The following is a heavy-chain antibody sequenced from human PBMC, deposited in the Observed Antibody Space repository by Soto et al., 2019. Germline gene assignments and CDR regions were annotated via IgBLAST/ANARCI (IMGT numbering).Heavy chain of an antibody. CDR3: AKDSLLWFRSPSDAFDI. J-gene: IGHJ3*02. D-gene: IGHD3-10*01. CDR1: GFTFSSYA. V-gene: IGHV3-23*01. Sequence: PGGSLRLSCAASGFTFSSYAMIWVRQAPGKGLEWVSAISGSGGSTYYADSVKGRFTISRDNSKNTLYLQMNSLRAEDTAVYYCAKDSLLWFRSPSDAFDIWGQGTMVTVSS. CDR2: ISGSGGST.